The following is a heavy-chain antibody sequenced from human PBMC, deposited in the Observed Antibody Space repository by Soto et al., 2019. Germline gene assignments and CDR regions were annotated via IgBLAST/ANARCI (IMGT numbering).Heavy chain of an antibody. Sequence: QVQLVQSGAEVKKPGASVKVSCKASGYTFTSYGISWVRQAPGQGLEWMGWISAYNGNTNYAQKLQDRVTMTTDTSTTTAYMELRSLRSDDTAVYYCATFYVTSCYYGMAVWGQGTTVTVSS. V-gene: IGHV1-18*01. J-gene: IGHJ6*02. CDR1: GYTFTSYG. CDR3: ATFYVTSCYYGMAV. CDR2: ISAYNGNT. D-gene: IGHD3-16*01.